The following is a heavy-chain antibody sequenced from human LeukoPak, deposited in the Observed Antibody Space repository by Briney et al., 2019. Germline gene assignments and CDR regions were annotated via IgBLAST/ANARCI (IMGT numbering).Heavy chain of an antibody. J-gene: IGHJ4*02. CDR2: ISSSGSTI. Sequence: GGSLRLSCAASGFTFSDYYMSWIRRAPGKGLEWVSYISSSGSTIYYADSVKGRFTISRDNAKNSLYLQMNSLRAEDTALYYRARDQATTVTNFDYWGQGTLVTVSS. D-gene: IGHD4-17*01. V-gene: IGHV3-11*04. CDR1: GFTFSDYY. CDR3: ARDQATTVTNFDY.